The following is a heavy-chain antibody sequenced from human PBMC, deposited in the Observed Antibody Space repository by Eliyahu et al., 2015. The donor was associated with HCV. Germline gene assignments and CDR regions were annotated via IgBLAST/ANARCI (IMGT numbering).Heavy chain of an antibody. CDR3: AKVSLAAAGRAIWGEPYYFDY. J-gene: IGHJ4*02. V-gene: IGHV3-23*01. D-gene: IGHD6-13*01. CDR2: ISGSGGST. Sequence: EVQLLESGGGLVQPGGSLXLSCAASGFTFSXXXXXWVRQAPGKGVGGVSAISGSGGSTYYADSVKGRFTISRDNSKNTLYLQMNSLRAEDTAVYYCAKVSLAAAGRAIWGEPYYFDYWGQGTLVTVSS. CDR1: GFTFSXXX.